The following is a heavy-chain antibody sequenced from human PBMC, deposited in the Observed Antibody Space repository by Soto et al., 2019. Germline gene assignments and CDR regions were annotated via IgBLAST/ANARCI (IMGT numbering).Heavy chain of an antibody. Sequence: SETLSLTCAVYGGSFNGYYWSWIRQPPGKGLEWIGEINHSESTNYNLSLKSRVTISVATSKNQFSLKLSSVTAAATAVDYCSRGPVSGGNSPPYYYYGMDVWGQGTTVTVSS. J-gene: IGHJ6*02. CDR2: INHSEST. V-gene: IGHV4-34*01. D-gene: IGHD2-15*01. CDR1: GGSFNGYY. CDR3: SRGPVSGGNSPPYYYYGMDV.